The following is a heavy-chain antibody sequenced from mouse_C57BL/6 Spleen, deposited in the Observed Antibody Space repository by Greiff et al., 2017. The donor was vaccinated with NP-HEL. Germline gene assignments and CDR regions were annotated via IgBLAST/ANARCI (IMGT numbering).Heavy chain of an antibody. J-gene: IGHJ2*01. V-gene: IGHV5-16*01. CDR3: ARGGPYGSFDY. CDR2: INYDGSST. CDR1: GFTFSDYY. D-gene: IGHD1-1*01. Sequence: EVMLVESEGGVVQPGSSMKLSCTASGFTFSDYYMAWVRQVPEKGLEWVANINYDGSSTYYLDSLKSRFIISRDNAKNILYLQMSSLKSEDTATYYCARGGPYGSFDYWGQGTTLTVSS.